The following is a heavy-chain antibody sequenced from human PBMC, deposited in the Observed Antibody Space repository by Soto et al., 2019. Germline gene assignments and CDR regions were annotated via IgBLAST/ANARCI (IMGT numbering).Heavy chain of an antibody. J-gene: IGHJ3*02. V-gene: IGHV1-2*04. CDR2: INPNSGGT. CDR1: GYTFTGYY. Sequence: ASVKVSCKASGYTFTGYYMHWVRQAPGQGLEWMGWINPNSGGTNYAQKFQGWVTMTRDTSTDTAYMELSSLRSEDTAVYYCATDAPGPDAFDIWGQGTMVTVSS. CDR3: ATDAPGPDAFDI.